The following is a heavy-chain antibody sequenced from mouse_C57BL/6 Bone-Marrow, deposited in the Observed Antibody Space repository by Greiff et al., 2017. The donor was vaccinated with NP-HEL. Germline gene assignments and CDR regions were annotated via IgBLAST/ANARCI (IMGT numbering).Heavy chain of an antibody. D-gene: IGHD1-1*01. CDR1: GYTFTSYW. J-gene: IGHJ2*01. Sequence: VQLQQPGAELVKPGASVKLSCKASGYTFTSYWMHWVKQRPGQGLEWIGMIHPNSGSTNYNEKFKSKATLTVDKSSSTAYMQLSSLTSEDSAVYYCAITTVAYYFDDWGQGTTLTVSS. V-gene: IGHV1-64*01. CDR2: IHPNSGST. CDR3: AITTVAYYFDD.